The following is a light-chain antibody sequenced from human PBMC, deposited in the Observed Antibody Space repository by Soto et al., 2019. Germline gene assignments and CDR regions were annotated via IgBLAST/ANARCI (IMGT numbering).Light chain of an antibody. CDR1: SSDVGGSNY. Sequence: QSALTQPASVSGSPGQSITISCTGSSSDVGGSNYVSWYQQHPGKAPKLMLYDVRNRPSGVSNRFSGSKSGNTASLTISGLQAEDEADYYCTSYPSSSTLVFGGGTKLTVL. CDR2: DVR. V-gene: IGLV2-14*03. CDR3: TSYPSSSTLV. J-gene: IGLJ2*01.